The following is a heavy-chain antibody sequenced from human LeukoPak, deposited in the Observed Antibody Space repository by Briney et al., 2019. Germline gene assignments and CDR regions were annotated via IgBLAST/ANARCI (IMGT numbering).Heavy chain of an antibody. CDR3: ATGGFDP. J-gene: IGHJ5*02. CDR2: ISSSSSTI. Sequence: GGSLRLSCAASGFTFSSYELNWVRQAPGKGLEWVSYISSSSSTIYYADSVKGRFTISRDNAKNSPYLQMNSLRADDTAVYYCATGGFDPWGQGTLVTVSS. CDR1: GFTFSSYE. V-gene: IGHV3-48*01.